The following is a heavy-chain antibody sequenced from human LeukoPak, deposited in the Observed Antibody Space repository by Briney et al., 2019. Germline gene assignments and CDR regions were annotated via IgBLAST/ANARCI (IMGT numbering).Heavy chain of an antibody. Sequence: SGPTLVKPTPTLTLTCTFSGFSLPTHAVGVAWIRQPPGKALEWLSLIYGNDETRFSPSLKSRLTITKDTSDNQVDLTMTTMDPVDTATYFCAHDSPGNYGFDYWGQGTLVTVSS. D-gene: IGHD3-16*01. CDR1: GFSLPTHAVG. V-gene: IGHV2-5*01. CDR3: AHDSPGNYGFDY. J-gene: IGHJ4*02. CDR2: IYGNDET.